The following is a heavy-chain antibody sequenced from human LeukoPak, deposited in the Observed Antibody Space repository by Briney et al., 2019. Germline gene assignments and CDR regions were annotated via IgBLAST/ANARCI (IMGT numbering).Heavy chain of an antibody. J-gene: IGHJ3*02. CDR3: ARGLLRYFDWLLSHDAFDI. D-gene: IGHD3-9*01. CDR1: GGSFSDYF. CDR2: ISHSGST. Sequence: PSETLSLTCAVYGGSFSDYFWSWIRQPPGKGLEWIGEISHSGSTTYNPSLRSRVTISVDTSKNQFSLKLSSVTAADTAVYYCARGLLRYFDWLLSHDAFDIWGQGTMVTVSS. V-gene: IGHV4-34*01.